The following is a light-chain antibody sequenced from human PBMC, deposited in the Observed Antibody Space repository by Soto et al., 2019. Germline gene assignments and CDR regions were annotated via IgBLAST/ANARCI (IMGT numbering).Light chain of an antibody. CDR1: SSDVGSDYL. CDR3: CSYGDFRTSWV. V-gene: IGLV2-23*01. Sequence: QSALTQPASVSGSPGRSITISCTGTSSDVGSDYLVSWYQQHPGTAPKLIIYEGTKRPSGVSDRFSGSRSGNTASLTISGLQTEDEGDYFCCSYGDFRTSWVFGGGTKVTVL. J-gene: IGLJ3*02. CDR2: EGT.